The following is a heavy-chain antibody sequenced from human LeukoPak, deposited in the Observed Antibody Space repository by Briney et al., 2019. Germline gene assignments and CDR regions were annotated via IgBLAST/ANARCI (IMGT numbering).Heavy chain of an antibody. D-gene: IGHD1-26*01. CDR2: ISGSGGST. Sequence: EGSLRLSCAASGFTFSSYAMSWVRQAPGKGLEWVSAISGSGGSTYYADSVKGRFTISRDNSKNTLYLQMNSLRAEDTAVYYCARIVGATYYFDYWGQGTLVTVSS. CDR3: ARIVGATYYFDY. CDR1: GFTFSSYA. J-gene: IGHJ4*02. V-gene: IGHV3-23*01.